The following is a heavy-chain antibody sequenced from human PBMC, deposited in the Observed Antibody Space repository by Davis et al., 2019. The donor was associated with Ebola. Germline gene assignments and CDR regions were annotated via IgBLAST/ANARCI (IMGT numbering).Heavy chain of an antibody. CDR2: IYYSGST. CDR1: GGSISSGGYY. Sequence: LRLSCTVSGGSISSGGYYWSWIRQHPGKGLEWIGYIYYSGSTYYNPSLKSRVTISVDTSKNQFSLKLSSVTAADTAVYYCARGTEYYDFWTESYYYYGMDVWGKGTTVTVSS. V-gene: IGHV4-30-4*08. D-gene: IGHD3/OR15-3a*01. CDR3: ARGTEYYDFWTESYYYYGMDV. J-gene: IGHJ6*04.